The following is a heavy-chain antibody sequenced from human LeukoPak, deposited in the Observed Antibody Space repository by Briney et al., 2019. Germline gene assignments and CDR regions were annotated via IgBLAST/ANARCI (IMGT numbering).Heavy chain of an antibody. CDR2: INYRGST. V-gene: IGHV4-34*01. CDR3: ARVPESVGINYFAS. Sequence: SETLSLTCAAYGGSFSGNYWSWVRQPPGKGLEWIGEINYRGSTNYNPSLKSRVTISVDTSKNQFSLKVNSVTAADTAVYYCARVPESVGINYFASWGQGTLVTVSS. J-gene: IGHJ4*02. D-gene: IGHD1-26*01. CDR1: GGSFSGNY.